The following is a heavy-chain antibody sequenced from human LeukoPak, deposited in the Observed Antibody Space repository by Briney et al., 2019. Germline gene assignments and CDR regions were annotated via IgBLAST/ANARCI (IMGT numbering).Heavy chain of an antibody. J-gene: IGHJ4*02. D-gene: IGHD3-10*01. Sequence: SVKVSCKASGGTFSSYSISWVRQAPGQGLEWMGGIIPIFGTANYAQKFQGRVTITADESTSTAYMELSSLRSEDTAVYYCARGAHYYGSGSSNVLDYWGQGTLVTVSS. CDR1: GGTFSSYS. CDR3: ARGAHYYGSGSSNVLDY. CDR2: IIPIFGTA. V-gene: IGHV1-69*13.